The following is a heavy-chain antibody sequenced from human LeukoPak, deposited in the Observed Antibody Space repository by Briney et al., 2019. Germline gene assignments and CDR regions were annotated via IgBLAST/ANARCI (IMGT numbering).Heavy chain of an antibody. Sequence: GGSLRLSCAASGFTFSSYWMHWVRQAPGKGLVWVSRINSDGSSTSYADSVKGRFTISRDNAKNTLYLQMNSLRAEDTAVYYCAAVGATTSNWFDPWGPGTLVTVSS. J-gene: IGHJ5*02. V-gene: IGHV3-74*01. CDR2: INSDGSST. D-gene: IGHD1-26*01. CDR1: GFTFSSYW. CDR3: AAVGATTSNWFDP.